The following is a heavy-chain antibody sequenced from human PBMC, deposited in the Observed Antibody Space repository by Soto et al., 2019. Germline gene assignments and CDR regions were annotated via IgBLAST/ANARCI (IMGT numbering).Heavy chain of an antibody. CDR2: IKQDGSEK. J-gene: IGHJ4*02. CDR3: ARWPNYYDSSTYYRQEYFDY. CDR1: GFSFSVYC. Sequence: GSLRLSCAASGFSFSVYCMSWVLQAPWKGLEWVANIKQDGSEKYYVDSVKGRFTISRDNAKNSLFLQMNSLRAEDTAVYYCARWPNYYDSSTYYRQEYFDYWGQGTLVTVSS. D-gene: IGHD3-22*01. V-gene: IGHV3-7*01.